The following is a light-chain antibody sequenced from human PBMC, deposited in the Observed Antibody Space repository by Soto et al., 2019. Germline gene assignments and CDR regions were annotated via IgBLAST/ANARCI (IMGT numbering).Light chain of an antibody. J-gene: IGKJ1*01. CDR2: AAS. V-gene: IGKV1-39*01. Sequence: IQMTQSPSSLAASVGDRVSITCLASQSISSYLNWYQQRPGKAPHLLIYAASSLQSGVPSRFSGSGSGTDFTLTISSLQPEDFASYYCQQSYTTPWTFGQGTKVDIK. CDR1: QSISSY. CDR3: QQSYTTPWT.